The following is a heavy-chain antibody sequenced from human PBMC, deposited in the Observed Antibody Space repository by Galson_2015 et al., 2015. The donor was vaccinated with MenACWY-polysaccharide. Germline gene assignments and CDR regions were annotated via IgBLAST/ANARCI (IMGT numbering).Heavy chain of an antibody. Sequence: PALVKPTQTLTLTCTFSGFSLSTSGVGVGWIRQPPGKALEWLGMIYWDDDKRYSPSLRSRLTINKDTAKDQVVLTMTNMDPVDTATYYCAPRPVYDTTWRAFDIWGLGTMVTVSS. D-gene: IGHD2/OR15-2a*01. V-gene: IGHV2-5*02. J-gene: IGHJ3*02. CDR1: GFSLSTSGVG. CDR2: IYWDDDK. CDR3: APRPVYDTTWRAFDI.